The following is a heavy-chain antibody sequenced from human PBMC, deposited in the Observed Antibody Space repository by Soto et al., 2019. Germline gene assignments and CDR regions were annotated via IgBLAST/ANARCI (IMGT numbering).Heavy chain of an antibody. CDR3: TKRRRYINGHFDY. V-gene: IGHV1-18*01. Sequence: QVQLVQSGAEVKKPGASVKVSCKASGYTFTSYGISWVRQAPGQGLEWMGWITAYNGNTNYAQKLQGRVTMTTDTTTCTAYMELRSLRSDDTALPYCTKRRRYINGHFDYWGQGTLGTVSS. CDR2: ITAYNGNT. J-gene: IGHJ4*02. D-gene: IGHD5-18*01. CDR1: GYTFTSYG.